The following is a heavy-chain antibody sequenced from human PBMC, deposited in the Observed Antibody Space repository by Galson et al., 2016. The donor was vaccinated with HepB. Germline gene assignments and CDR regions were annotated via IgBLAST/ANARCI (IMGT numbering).Heavy chain of an antibody. V-gene: IGHV3-74*01. D-gene: IGHD3-10*01. CDR2: IKTDGSFT. CDR3: ARDRGWGTLDV. CDR1: GFTFSTYW. J-gene: IGHJ6*02. Sequence: SLRLSCAASGFTFSTYWMHWVRQAPGKGLVCVSRIKTDGSFTNYADSVKGRFTISRDNAKNTLDLRMNNLRAEDTAVYYCARDRGWGTLDVWGQGTTVTVSS.